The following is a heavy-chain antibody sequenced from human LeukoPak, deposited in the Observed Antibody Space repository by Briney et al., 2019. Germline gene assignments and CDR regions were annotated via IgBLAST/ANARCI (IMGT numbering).Heavy chain of an antibody. CDR2: INHSGST. V-gene: IGHV4-34*01. D-gene: IGHD1-7*01. CDR3: ARDGNYKPYYYYYYYMDV. CDR1: GGSFSGYY. Sequence: SETLSLTCAVYGGSFSGYYWSWIRQPPGKGLEWIGEINHSGSTNYNPSLKSRVTISVDTSKNQFSLKLSSVTAADTAVYYCARDGNYKPYYYYYYYMDVWGKGTTVTVSS. J-gene: IGHJ6*03.